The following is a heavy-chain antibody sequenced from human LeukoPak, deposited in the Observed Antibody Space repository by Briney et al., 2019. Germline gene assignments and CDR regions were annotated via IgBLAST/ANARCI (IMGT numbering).Heavy chain of an antibody. J-gene: IGHJ4*02. CDR2: LYYGGNT. Sequence: PSETLSLTCTVSGGSISSSNYYWGWIRQSPGKGLEWIGSLYYGGNTYYNPSLKSRVTISVDTSKSQFSLRLTSVTAADTAVYYCASIGFYYDSSGYLWNYWGQGTLVTVSS. V-gene: IGHV4-39*01. CDR3: ASIGFYYDSSGYLWNY. CDR1: GGSISSSNYY. D-gene: IGHD3-22*01.